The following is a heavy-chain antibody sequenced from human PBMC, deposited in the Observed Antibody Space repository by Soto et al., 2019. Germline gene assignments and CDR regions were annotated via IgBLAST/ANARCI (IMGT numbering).Heavy chain of an antibody. J-gene: IGHJ6*02. CDR3: ARDGRATGTTRSYYYGMDV. Sequence: SETLSLTCTVYGGSISSYYWSWIRQPPGKGLEWIGYIYYSGSTNYNPSLKSRVTISVDTSKNQFSLKLSSVTAADTAVYYCARDGRATGTTRSYYYGMDVWGQGTTVTVSS. CDR2: IYYSGST. V-gene: IGHV4-59*01. CDR1: GGSISSYY. D-gene: IGHD1-1*01.